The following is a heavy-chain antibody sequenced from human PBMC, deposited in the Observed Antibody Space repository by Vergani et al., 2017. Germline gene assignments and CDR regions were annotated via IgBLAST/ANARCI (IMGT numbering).Heavy chain of an antibody. CDR1: GFTFSSYG. J-gene: IGHJ5*02. Sequence: QVQLVESGGGVVQPGRSLRLSCAASGFTFSSYGMHWVRQAPGKGLEWVAVIWYDGSNKYYADSVKGRFTISRDNSKNSLYLQMNSLRAEDTAVYYCAIGRYGSGSHPFMVSWGQGTLVTVSS. V-gene: IGHV3-33*01. CDR2: IWYDGSNK. CDR3: AIGRYGSGSHPFMVS. D-gene: IGHD3-10*01.